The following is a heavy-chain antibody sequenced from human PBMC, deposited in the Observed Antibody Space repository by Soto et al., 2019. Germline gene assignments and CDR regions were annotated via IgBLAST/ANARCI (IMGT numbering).Heavy chain of an antibody. V-gene: IGHV3-11*06. Sequence: QVQLVESGGGLVKPGGSLRLSCAASGFTFSDHYMSWIRQAPGKGLEWVSYISGSSGYTNYADSVKGRFTISRDQAKTSLYLQMNSLRADDTAVYYCAREMLYYYYSSGPMDVWGQGTPVTVSS. CDR1: GFTFSDHY. J-gene: IGHJ6*02. CDR2: ISGSSGYT. D-gene: IGHD3-22*01. CDR3: AREMLYYYYSSGPMDV.